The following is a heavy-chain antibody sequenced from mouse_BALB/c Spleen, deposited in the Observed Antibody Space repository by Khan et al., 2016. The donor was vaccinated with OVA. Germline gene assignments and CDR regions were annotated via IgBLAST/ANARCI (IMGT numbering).Heavy chain of an antibody. J-gene: IGHJ4*01. D-gene: IGHD2-4*01. Sequence: QVQLKQSGPGLVAPSQSLSITCTVSGFSLTSYGVHWVRQPPGKGLEWLVVIWSDGKTTYNSTLNSRLSISKDNAKTQVYLKMNSLQTDDTAMYYGARNTRMITTGMDNWGQGTSVTVSS. V-gene: IGHV2-6*02. CDR2: IWSDGKT. CDR3: ARNTRMITTGMDN. CDR1: GFSLTSYG.